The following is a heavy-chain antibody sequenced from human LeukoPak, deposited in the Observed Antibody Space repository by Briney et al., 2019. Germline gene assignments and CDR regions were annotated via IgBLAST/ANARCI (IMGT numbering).Heavy chain of an antibody. CDR2: ISYDGSNK. J-gene: IGHJ5*01. V-gene: IGHV3-30*03. Sequence: PGGSLRLSCAASGFTFDDYGMSWVRQAPGKGLEWVAVISYDGSNKYYADSVQDRFTISRDNSKNTLYLQMNSLRAEDTAVYYCARALRLAVNLDSWGQGTLVTVSS. CDR1: GFTFDDYG. CDR3: ARALRLAVNLDS. D-gene: IGHD6-19*01.